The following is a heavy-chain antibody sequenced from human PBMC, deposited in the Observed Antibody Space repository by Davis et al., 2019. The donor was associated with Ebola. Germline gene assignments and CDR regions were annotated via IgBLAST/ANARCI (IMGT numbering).Heavy chain of an antibody. CDR1: GGSISSGGYY. CDR3: ARGTLEYYYYYMDV. Sequence: SETLSLTCTVSGGSISSGGYYWSWIRQHPGKGLEWIGFIYYSGSTYYNPSLKSRVTISVDTSKNQFSLKLSSVTAADTAVYYCARGTLEYYYYYMDVWGKGTTVTVSS. D-gene: IGHD1-14*01. J-gene: IGHJ6*03. CDR2: IYYSGST. V-gene: IGHV4-31*03.